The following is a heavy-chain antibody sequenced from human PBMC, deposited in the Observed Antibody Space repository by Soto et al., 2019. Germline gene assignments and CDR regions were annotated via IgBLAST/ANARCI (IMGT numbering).Heavy chain of an antibody. V-gene: IGHV4-59*01. CDR1: GDSISSYY. D-gene: IGHD5-18*01. CDR2: IYYSGST. CDR3: ARALRYSYGLGDFDY. J-gene: IGHJ4*02. Sequence: PSETLSLTCTVSGDSISSYYWSWIRQPPGKGLEWIGYIYYSGSTNYNPSLKSRVTISVDTSKNQFSLKLSSVTAADTAVYYCARALRYSYGLGDFDYWGQGTLVTVSS.